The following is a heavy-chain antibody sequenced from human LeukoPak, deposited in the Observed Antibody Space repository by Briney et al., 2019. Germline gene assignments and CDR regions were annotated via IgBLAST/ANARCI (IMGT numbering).Heavy chain of an antibody. CDR3: ARGGNYDILTGYYKGYFDY. CDR1: GFTFSSHG. Sequence: GSLRLSCAASGFTFSSHGMNWVRQAPGKGLEWIGYIYYSGSTNYNPSLKSRVTISVDTSKNQFSLKLSSVTAADTAVYYCARGGNYDILTGYYKGYFDYWGQGTLVTVSS. D-gene: IGHD3-9*01. V-gene: IGHV4-59*11. J-gene: IGHJ4*02. CDR2: IYYSGST.